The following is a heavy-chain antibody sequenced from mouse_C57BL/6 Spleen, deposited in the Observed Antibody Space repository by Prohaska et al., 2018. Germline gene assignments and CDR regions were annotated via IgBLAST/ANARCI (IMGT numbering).Heavy chain of an antibody. CDR2: SSNLADSN. D-gene: IGHD1-1*01. CDR3: ARHGYYGSSYAMDY. CDR1: GFTFSDYG. Sequence: EVKLVESGGGLVQPGGSLKLSCAASGFTFSDYGMVWVRQAPRKGPEWVAFSSNLADSNYYADTVTGRFTICRENAKNTLYLEMSSLRSEDTAMYYCARHGYYGSSYAMDYWGQGTSVTVSS. V-gene: IGHV5-15*01. J-gene: IGHJ4*01.